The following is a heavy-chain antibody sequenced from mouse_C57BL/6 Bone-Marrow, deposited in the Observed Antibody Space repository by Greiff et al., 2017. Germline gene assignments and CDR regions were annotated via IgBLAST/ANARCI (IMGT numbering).Heavy chain of an antibody. CDR1: GFSLTSYG. Sequence: VKLVESGPGLVAPSQSLSITCTVSGFSLTSYGVDWVRQSPGKGLEWLGVIWGVGSTNYNSALKSRLSISKDNSKSQVFLKMNSLQTDDTAMYYCARGGSYYGNYVDYAMDYWGQGTSVTVSS. CDR3: ARGGSYYGNYVDYAMDY. V-gene: IGHV2-6*01. J-gene: IGHJ4*01. CDR2: IWGVGST. D-gene: IGHD2-10*01.